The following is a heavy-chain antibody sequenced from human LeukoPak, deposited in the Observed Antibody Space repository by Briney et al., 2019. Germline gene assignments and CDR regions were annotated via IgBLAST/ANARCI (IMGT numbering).Heavy chain of an antibody. CDR1: GYRFTSYW. D-gene: IGHD3-22*01. V-gene: IGHV5-51*01. J-gene: IGHJ3*02. CDR3: ARLPTRAYYYDSSGTALDAFDI. CDR2: IYPGDSDT. Sequence: GESLKISCKGSGYRFTSYWIGWVRQMPGKGLEWMGIIYPGDSDTRYSPSFQGQVTISADKSISTAYLQWSSLKASDTAMYYCARLPTRAYYYDSSGTALDAFDIWGQGTMVTVSS.